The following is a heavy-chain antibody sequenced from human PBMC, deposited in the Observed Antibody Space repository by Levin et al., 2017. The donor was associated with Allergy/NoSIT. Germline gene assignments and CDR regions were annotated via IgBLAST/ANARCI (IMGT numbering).Heavy chain of an antibody. V-gene: IGHV3-30*18. CDR3: AKSEYSSYYFDY. CDR1: GFTFSDYG. Sequence: GGSLRLSCAASGFTFSDYGIHWVRQAPGKGLEWVAVISYDGSNKKYADSVKGRFTISRDNSKNTVYLQMNSLRAEDTAVFYCAKSEYSSYYFDYWGQGTLVTVSS. J-gene: IGHJ4*02. CDR2: ISYDGSNK. D-gene: IGHD5-18*01.